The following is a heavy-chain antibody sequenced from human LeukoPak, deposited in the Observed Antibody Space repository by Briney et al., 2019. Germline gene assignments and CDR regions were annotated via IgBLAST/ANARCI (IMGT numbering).Heavy chain of an antibody. CDR1: GYTFTGYY. CDR2: ISPNSGGT. V-gene: IGHV1-2*02. Sequence: ASVKVSCKASGYTFTGYYMHWVRQAPGQGLEWMGWISPNSGGTNYAQKFQGRVTMTRDTSISTAYMELSRLRSDDTAVYYCARDILGYCSSTSCPRGWSDDYWGQGTLVTVSS. D-gene: IGHD2-2*01. J-gene: IGHJ4*02. CDR3: ARDILGYCSSTSCPRGWSDDY.